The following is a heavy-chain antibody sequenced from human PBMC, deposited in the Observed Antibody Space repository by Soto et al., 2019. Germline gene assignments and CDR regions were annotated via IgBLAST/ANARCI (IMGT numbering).Heavy chain of an antibody. V-gene: IGHV3-30-3*01. CDR3: AREGRFGSYFDS. CDR2: ISVDGGTK. J-gene: IGHJ4*01. D-gene: IGHD3-10*01. CDR1: RFPFRSYN. Sequence: PGGSLRLSCAASRFPFRSYNMYWVRQAPGKGLEWVALISVDGGTKNYADSVKGRFTVSRDNSENNLSLQMNSLRPEDTAVYFCAREGRFGSYFDSWGQGTLVTVS.